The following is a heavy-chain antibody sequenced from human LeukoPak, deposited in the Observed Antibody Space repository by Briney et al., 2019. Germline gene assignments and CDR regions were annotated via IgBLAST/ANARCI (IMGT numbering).Heavy chain of an antibody. CDR3: ARWGEPYCSSTSCSASNWFDP. CDR2: IYYSGST. D-gene: IGHD2-2*01. V-gene: IGHV4-59*01. Sequence: SETLSLTCTVSGGSISSYYWSWIRQPPGKGLEWIGYIYYSGSTIYNPSLKSRVTISVDTSKNQFSLKLSSVTAADTAAYYCARWGEPYCSSTSCSASNWFDPWGQGTLVTVSS. CDR1: GGSISSYY. J-gene: IGHJ5*02.